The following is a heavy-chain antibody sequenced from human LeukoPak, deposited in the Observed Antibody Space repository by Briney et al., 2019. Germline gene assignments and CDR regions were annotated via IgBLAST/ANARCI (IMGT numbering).Heavy chain of an antibody. CDR1: GYSISSGYY. CDR3: ARVGELMVYAPHGPDDAFDI. CDR2: IYRSGST. J-gene: IGHJ3*02. Sequence: SETLSLTCTVSGYSISSGYYWGWIRQSPGKGLEGIATIYRSGSTYYNPSLKSRFTISIDTPKNQFSLKLSSVTAADTAVYYCARVGELMVYAPHGPDDAFDIWGQGTMVTVSS. D-gene: IGHD2-8*01. V-gene: IGHV4-38-2*02.